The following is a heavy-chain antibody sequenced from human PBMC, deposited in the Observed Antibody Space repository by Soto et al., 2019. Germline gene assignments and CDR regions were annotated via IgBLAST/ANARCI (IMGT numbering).Heavy chain of an antibody. D-gene: IGHD2-2*01. CDR1: GGSISSYF. CDR2: IYDDGTT. CDR3: VSSRSAIYGDALDV. V-gene: IGHV4-59*03. J-gene: IGHJ3*01. Sequence: SLTCSVSGGSISSYFRNWLRQPPGKGLEWIGYIYDDGTTDYNPSLKSRVTILLDMSKNQFSLKLSSVTAADTAVYYCVSSRSAIYGDALDVWGQGTMVTVSS.